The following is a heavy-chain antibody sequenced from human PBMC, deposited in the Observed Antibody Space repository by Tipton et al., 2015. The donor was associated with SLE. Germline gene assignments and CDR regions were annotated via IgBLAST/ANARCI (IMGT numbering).Heavy chain of an antibody. Sequence: GLVKPSETLSLTCTVSGGSISSYYWSWIRQPPGKGLEWIGYIYYSGSTNYNPSLKSRVTISVDTSKNQFSLKLSSVTAADTAVYYCARLVWEPRAFDIWGQGTMVTVSS. CDR3: ARLVWEPRAFDI. CDR1: GGSISSYY. D-gene: IGHD1-26*01. J-gene: IGHJ3*02. V-gene: IGHV4-59*12. CDR2: IYYSGST.